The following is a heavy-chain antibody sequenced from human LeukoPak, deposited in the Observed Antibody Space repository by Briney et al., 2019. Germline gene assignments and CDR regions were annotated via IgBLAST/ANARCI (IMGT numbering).Heavy chain of an antibody. V-gene: IGHV5-51*01. CDR2: IYPGDSDT. Sequence: GESLKISCKGSGYRFTSYWIGWVRQMPGKGLEWMGIIYPGDSDTRYSPSFQGQVTISADTSISTAYLQWSSLKASDTAMYYCASAAGYSSGWYVYWGQGTLVTVSS. CDR1: GYRFTSYW. CDR3: ASAAGYSSGWYVY. J-gene: IGHJ4*02. D-gene: IGHD6-19*01.